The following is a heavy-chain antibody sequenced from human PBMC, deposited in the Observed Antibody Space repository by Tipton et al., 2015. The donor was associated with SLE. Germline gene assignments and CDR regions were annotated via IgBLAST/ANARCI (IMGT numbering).Heavy chain of an antibody. D-gene: IGHD6-19*01. J-gene: IGHJ4*02. V-gene: IGHV3-23*03. Sequence: SLRLSCAVSGFTFSSYAMSWVRQAPGKGLEWVSILYNDGRSAYYADSARGRFTISRDNAKNSLYLQMNSLRAEDTAVYYCARDFQAPGAGDYWGQGTLVTVSS. CDR2: LYNDGRSA. CDR3: ARDFQAPGAGDY. CDR1: GFTFSSYA.